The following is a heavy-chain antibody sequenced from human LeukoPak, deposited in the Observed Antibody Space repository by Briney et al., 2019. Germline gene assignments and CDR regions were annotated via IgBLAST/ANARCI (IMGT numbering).Heavy chain of an antibody. CDR1: GYSFTTYW. V-gene: IGHV5-51*01. Sequence: GEALKISSEGSGYSFTTYWIGWVRQIPGKGLEWMGIIYPGDSNTKDSPSFQGQVTVSADKSISTAYLQWSSLKASDTSIYYCARHGRLSSGYHYFDYWGQGTLVTVSS. CDR2: IYPGDSNT. D-gene: IGHD5-18*01. J-gene: IGHJ4*02. CDR3: ARHGRLSSGYHYFDY.